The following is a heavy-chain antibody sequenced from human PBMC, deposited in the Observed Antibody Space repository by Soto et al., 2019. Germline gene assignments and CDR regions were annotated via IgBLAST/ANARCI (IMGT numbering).Heavy chain of an antibody. CDR1: GYTFTSYG. CDR2: ISANNGNT. J-gene: IGHJ4*02. CDR3: ALNGLSTSCYFSVVY. V-gene: IGHV1-18*01. Sequence: QVQLVQSGAEVKKPGASVKVSCKASGYTFTSYGISWVRQAPGQGLEWMGWISANNGNTKYAQKLQGRVTMTTDTSTSTAYMELRSLRSDDTAVYYCALNGLSTSCYFSVVYWGQGTLVTVSS. D-gene: IGHD2-2*01.